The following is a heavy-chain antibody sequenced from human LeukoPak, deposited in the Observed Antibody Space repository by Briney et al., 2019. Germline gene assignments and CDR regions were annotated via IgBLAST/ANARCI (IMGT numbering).Heavy chain of an antibody. D-gene: IGHD6-19*01. CDR3: AKDGLCPDVCPTKIAVAGYFDY. CDR2: INSNGDST. Sequence: GSLRLSCAASGFTFSVFTMSWVRQAPGKGLEWISTINSNGDSTYYADSVKGRFTISRDNSENTVFLQMNSLRAEDTAVYYCAKDGLCPDVCPTKIAVAGYFDYWGQGILVTVSS. CDR1: GFTFSVFT. V-gene: IGHV3-23*01. J-gene: IGHJ4*02.